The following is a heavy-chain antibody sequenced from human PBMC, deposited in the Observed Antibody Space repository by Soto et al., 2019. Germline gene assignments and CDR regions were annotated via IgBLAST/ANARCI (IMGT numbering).Heavy chain of an antibody. CDR2: ISGCGGST. D-gene: IGHD5-18*01. V-gene: IGHV3-23*01. Sequence: PGGSLRLSCAASGFTFSRSAMSWVRQAPGKGLKWVSAISGCGGSTYYADSVKGRFTISRDNSKNTRYLQMNSLRAEDTAVYYCAKYPRGYSYGPDAFDIWGQGTMVTVSS. CDR1: GFTFSRSA. CDR3: AKYPRGYSYGPDAFDI. J-gene: IGHJ3*02.